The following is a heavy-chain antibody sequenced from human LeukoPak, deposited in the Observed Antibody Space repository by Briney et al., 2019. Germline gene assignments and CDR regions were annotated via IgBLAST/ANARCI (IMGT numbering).Heavy chain of an antibody. Sequence: KPSETLSLTCTVSGGSISTYYWSWIRQPPGKGLEWIGYIYYTGTTNYNPSLESRVTISVDTSKTQFSLKLTSVTAADTAVYYCARSYYGGSQQYYFDYWGQGTLVTVSS. V-gene: IGHV4-59*08. CDR2: IYYTGTT. J-gene: IGHJ4*02. CDR1: GGSISTYY. CDR3: ARSYYGGSQQYYFDY. D-gene: IGHD4-23*01.